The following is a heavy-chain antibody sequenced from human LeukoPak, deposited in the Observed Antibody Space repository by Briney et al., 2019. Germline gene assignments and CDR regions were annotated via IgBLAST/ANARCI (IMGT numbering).Heavy chain of an antibody. J-gene: IGHJ5*02. CDR2: IIHSGST. D-gene: IGHD5-18*01. Sequence: PSETLSLSCAVYGVSFSGYCWSWIRQPPGKGLGWIGEIIHSGSTRYNPSLKSRVTISLDTSKNQFSLKLSSVTAADTAVYYCAHGAYSYGTPLGSCGQGTLVTVSS. CDR3: AHGAYSYGTPLGS. V-gene: IGHV4-34*12. CDR1: GVSFSGYC.